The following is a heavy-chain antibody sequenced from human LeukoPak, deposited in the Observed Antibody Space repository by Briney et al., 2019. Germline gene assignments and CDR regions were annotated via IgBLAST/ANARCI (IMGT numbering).Heavy chain of an antibody. CDR3: ARDYGEPYFDY. D-gene: IGHD4-17*01. CDR2: ISYDGSNK. Sequence: GGSLRLSCAASGFTFSSYAMHWVRQAPGKGLEWVAVISYDGSNKYYADSVKGRFTISRDNSKNTLYLQMNSLRAEDTAVYYCARDYGEPYFDYWGQGTLVTVSS. CDR1: GFTFSSYA. V-gene: IGHV3-30-3*01. J-gene: IGHJ4*02.